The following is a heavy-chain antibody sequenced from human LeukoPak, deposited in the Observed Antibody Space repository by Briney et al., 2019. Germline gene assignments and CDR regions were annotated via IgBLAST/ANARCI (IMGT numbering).Heavy chain of an antibody. D-gene: IGHD3-22*01. CDR1: GASFNSDDQY. Sequence: SETLSLTCTVSGASFNSDDQYWNWIRQSPGKGLEWIGSIHPSGMVYNNPSLESRVTMSRDASKNQFYLNLNSVTAADTAVYFCSRGLDSRKLGYWGQGILVTVSS. V-gene: IGHV4-31*03. CDR3: SRGLDSRKLGY. J-gene: IGHJ4*02. CDR2: IHPSGMV.